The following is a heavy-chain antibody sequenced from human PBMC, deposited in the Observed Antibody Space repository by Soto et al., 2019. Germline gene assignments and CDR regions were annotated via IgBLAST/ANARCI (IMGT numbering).Heavy chain of an antibody. CDR2: INHSGST. J-gene: IGHJ5*02. V-gene: IGHV4-34*01. CDR3: ARHRPYLNWFDP. CDR1: GGSFSGYY. Sequence: SETLSLTCAVYGGSFSGYYWSWIRQPPGKGLEWIGEINHSGSTNYNPSLKSRVTISVDTSKNQFSLKLSSVTAADTAVYYCARHRPYLNWFDPWGQGTLVTVSS.